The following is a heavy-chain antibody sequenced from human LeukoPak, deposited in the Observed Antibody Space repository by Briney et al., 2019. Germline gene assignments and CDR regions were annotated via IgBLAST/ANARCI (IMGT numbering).Heavy chain of an antibody. J-gene: IGHJ4*02. Sequence: GGSLRLSCAASGFTFNSYAMSWVRQAPGKGLEWVSGFSGSGDSTHYADSVKGRFTISRDNSENTLYLQMNSLRAEDTAVYYCAKGCSSASCYNQFFDSWGQGTLVTVSS. CDR2: FSGSGDST. D-gene: IGHD2-2*02. V-gene: IGHV3-23*01. CDR1: GFTFNSYA. CDR3: AKGCSSASCYNQFFDS.